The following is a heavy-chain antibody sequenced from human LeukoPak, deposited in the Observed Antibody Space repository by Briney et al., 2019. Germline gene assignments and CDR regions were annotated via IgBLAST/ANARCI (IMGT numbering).Heavy chain of an antibody. CDR1: GGSISSGSYY. J-gene: IGHJ4*02. Sequence: SQTLSLTCTVSGGSISSGSYYWSWIRQPAGKGLEWIGRIYTSGSTNYNPSLKSRVTISVDTSKNQFSLKLSSVTAADTAVYYCARRCGGGSCYFDYWGQGTLVTVSS. V-gene: IGHV4-61*02. CDR3: ARRCGGGSCYFDY. D-gene: IGHD2-15*01. CDR2: IYTSGST.